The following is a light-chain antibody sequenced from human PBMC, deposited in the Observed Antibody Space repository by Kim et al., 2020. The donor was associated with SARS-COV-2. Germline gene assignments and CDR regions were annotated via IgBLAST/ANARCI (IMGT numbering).Light chain of an antibody. CDR3: QQYGNLIT. Sequence: LSPGESATLSCRASQSVSSRYLAWYQQKPGQAPRLFIYGTSSRATGIPDRFSGSGSGTDFTLTISRLEPEDFAVYYCQQYGNLITFGQGTRLEIK. V-gene: IGKV3-20*01. CDR1: QSVSSRY. CDR2: GTS. J-gene: IGKJ5*01.